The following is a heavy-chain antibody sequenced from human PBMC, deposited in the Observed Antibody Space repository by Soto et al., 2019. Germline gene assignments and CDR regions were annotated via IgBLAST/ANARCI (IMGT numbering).Heavy chain of an antibody. D-gene: IGHD2-15*01. CDR3: ATRWTIRTVGGYYYYGMDD. CDR2: IIPTLNTV. J-gene: IGHJ6*02. V-gene: IGHV1-69*11. Sequence: QVQLVQSGAEVKKPGASVKVSCKASGGSFSSHAVSWVRQAPGEGLEWMGAIIPTLNTVPYAPKFQGRVPITADESTGIATIELSSLSSEDTAVYYCATRWTIRTVGGYYYYGMDDWGQGTTVSVSS. CDR1: GGSFSSHA.